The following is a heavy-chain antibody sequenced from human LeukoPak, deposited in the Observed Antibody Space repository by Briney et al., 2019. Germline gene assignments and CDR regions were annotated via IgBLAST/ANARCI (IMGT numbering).Heavy chain of an antibody. CDR3: ARCYCSSTSCFSALDP. D-gene: IGHD2-2*01. CDR1: GYTFTGYY. CDR2: INPNSGGT. J-gene: IGHJ5*02. Sequence: ASVKVSCKASGYTFTGYYMHWVRQAPGQGLEWMGWINPNSGGTNYAQKFQGRVTMTRDTSISTAYMELSRLRSDDTAVYYCARCYCSSTSCFSALDPWGQGTLVTVSS. V-gene: IGHV1-2*02.